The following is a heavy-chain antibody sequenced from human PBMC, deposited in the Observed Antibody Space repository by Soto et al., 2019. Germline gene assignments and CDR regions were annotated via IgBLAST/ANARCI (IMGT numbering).Heavy chain of an antibody. J-gene: IGHJ2*01. V-gene: IGHV5-10-1*01. CDR3: AIRDHCTSTSCYTYWYFDV. CDR1: GYSFPNYW. CDR2: MDPSDSDA. D-gene: IGHD2-2*02. Sequence: GESLKISCKGSGYSFPNYWINWVRQMPGKGLEWMGRMDPSDSDAKYSPSFQGHVTISVDKSINTAYLQWTSLKASDTALYYCAIRDHCTSTSCYTYWYFDVWGRGTLVTVSS.